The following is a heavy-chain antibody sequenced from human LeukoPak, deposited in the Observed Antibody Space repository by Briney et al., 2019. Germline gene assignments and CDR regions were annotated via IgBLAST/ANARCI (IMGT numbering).Heavy chain of an antibody. J-gene: IGHJ4*02. V-gene: IGHV4-34*01. D-gene: IGHD3-22*01. CDR2: INHSGST. CDR3: ARGEFTGYYDSSGPAGY. Sequence: SETLSLTCAVYGGSFSGYYWSWIRQPPGKGLEWIGEINHSGSTNYNPSLKSRVTISVDTSKNQFSLKLSSVTAADTAVYYCARGEFTGYYDSSGPAGYWGQGTLVTVSS. CDR1: GGSFSGYY.